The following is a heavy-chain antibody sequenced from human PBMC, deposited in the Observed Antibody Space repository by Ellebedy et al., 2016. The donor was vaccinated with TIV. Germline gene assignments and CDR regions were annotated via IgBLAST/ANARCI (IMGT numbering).Heavy chain of an antibody. D-gene: IGHD5-12*01. J-gene: IGHJ4*02. V-gene: IGHV3-23*01. CDR1: GFTFIKYT. Sequence: PGGSLRLSCVVSGFTFIKYTMTWVRQAPGKGLEWVAGISDNDRSTHYADSVKGRFTVSRDTSRNTLYLQMNSLRAEDTAVYYCAKLPSDNGDDWFDYWGQGTLLTVSS. CDR3: AKLPSDNGDDWFDY. CDR2: ISDNDRST.